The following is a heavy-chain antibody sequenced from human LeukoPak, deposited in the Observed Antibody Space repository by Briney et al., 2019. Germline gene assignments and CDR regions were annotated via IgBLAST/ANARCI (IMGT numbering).Heavy chain of an antibody. J-gene: IGHJ3*02. Sequence: PGGSLRLSCAASGVTFSSCAMSWVRQAPGKGLEWVSAISGSGANTHYADSVKGRFTISRDNSKNTLNLQMNSLRAEDTAVYYCARESGSQAFDIWGQGTMVTVSS. CDR1: GVTFSSCA. D-gene: IGHD3-22*01. V-gene: IGHV3-23*01. CDR2: ISGSGANT. CDR3: ARESGSQAFDI.